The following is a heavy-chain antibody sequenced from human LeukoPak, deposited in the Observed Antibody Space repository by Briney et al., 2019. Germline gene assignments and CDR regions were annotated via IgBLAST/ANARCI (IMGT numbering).Heavy chain of an antibody. CDR1: GGSISSSNYY. CDR3: ARSYCSSTSCYAGGYFQH. D-gene: IGHD2-2*01. V-gene: IGHV4-39*01. CDR2: VYYSGST. Sequence: SETLSLTCTVSGGSISSSNYYWGWIRQPPGKGLEWIGNVYYSGSTYYDPSLKSRVTISVDTSKNQFSLKLSSVTAADTAVYYCARSYCSSTSCYAGGYFQHWGQGTLVTVSS. J-gene: IGHJ1*01.